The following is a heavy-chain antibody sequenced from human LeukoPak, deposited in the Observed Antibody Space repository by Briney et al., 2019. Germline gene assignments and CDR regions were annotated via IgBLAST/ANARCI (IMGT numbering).Heavy chain of an antibody. Sequence: ASVKVSCKASGYTFTSYGISWVRQAPGQGLEWMGWISAYNGNTNYAQKLQGRVTMTTDTSTSTAYMELRSLRSDDTAVYYCARARSSVYDILTGYYQRTNYYYGMTSGAKGPRSPSPQ. J-gene: IGHJ6*04. CDR1: GYTFTSYG. CDR2: ISAYNGNT. D-gene: IGHD3-9*01. V-gene: IGHV1-18*04. CDR3: ARARSSVYDILTGYYQRTNYYYGMTS.